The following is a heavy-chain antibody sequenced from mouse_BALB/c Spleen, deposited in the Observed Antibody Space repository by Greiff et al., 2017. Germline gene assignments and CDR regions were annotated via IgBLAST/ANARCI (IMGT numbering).Heavy chain of an antibody. J-gene: IGHJ2*01. CDR3: ARKDGYYDY. CDR2: INPSNGRT. D-gene: IGHD2-3*01. Sequence: QVQLQQPGAELVKPGASVKLSCTASGYTFTSYWMHWVKQRPGQGLEWIGEINPSNGRTNYNEKFKSKATLTVDKSSSTAYMQLSSLTSEDSAVYYCARKDGYYDYWGQGTTRTVSS. CDR1: GYTFTSYW. V-gene: IGHV1S81*02.